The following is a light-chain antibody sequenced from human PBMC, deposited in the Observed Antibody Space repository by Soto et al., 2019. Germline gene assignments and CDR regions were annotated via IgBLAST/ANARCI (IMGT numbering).Light chain of an antibody. CDR1: QSISSY. V-gene: IGKV1-39*01. Sequence: DIQMTQSPSSLSASVGDRVTITCRASQSISSYLNWYQQKPGKAPKLLIYAASSLQSGVPSRFSGSGPGTDFTLTISSLHLEDFGTYSCRPSYCTLLTFGGGTKVDI. CDR3: RPSYCTLLT. J-gene: IGKJ4*01. CDR2: AAS.